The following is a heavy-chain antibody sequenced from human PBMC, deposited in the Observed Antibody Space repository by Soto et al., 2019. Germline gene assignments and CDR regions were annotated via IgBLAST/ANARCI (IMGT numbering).Heavy chain of an antibody. D-gene: IGHD3-22*01. CDR1: GYTFTSYG. V-gene: IGHV1-18*01. CDR2: ISAYNGNT. Sequence: ASVKVSCKASGYTFTSYGISWVRQAPGQGLEWMGWISAYNGNTNYAQKLQGRVTMTTDTSTSTAYMELRSLRSDDTAVYYCARGSTGSMIVVPDDALDIWGQGTMVTVSS. CDR3: ARGSTGSMIVVPDDALDI. J-gene: IGHJ3*02.